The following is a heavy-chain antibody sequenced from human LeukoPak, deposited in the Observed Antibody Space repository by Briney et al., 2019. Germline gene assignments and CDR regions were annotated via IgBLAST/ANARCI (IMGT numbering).Heavy chain of an antibody. CDR3: ARGGYCTNAICYTGNAFDI. CDR1: GFTFSSYE. J-gene: IGHJ3*02. CDR2: IRSGGSTT. V-gene: IGHV3-48*03. D-gene: IGHD2-8*01. Sequence: GGSLRLSCAASGFTFSSYEMNWVRQAPGKGLEWVSYIRSGGSTTHYTDSVKGRFTISRDDAKNSLYLQMNSLRAEDTVIYYCARGGYCTNAICYTGNAFDIWGQGTMVAVSS.